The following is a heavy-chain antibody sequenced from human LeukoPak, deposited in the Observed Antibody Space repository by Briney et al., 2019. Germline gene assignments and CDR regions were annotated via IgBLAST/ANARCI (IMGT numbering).Heavy chain of an antibody. V-gene: IGHV1-18*01. CDR3: ARVPSIAAAQLRFDI. D-gene: IGHD6-13*01. J-gene: IGHJ3*02. CDR2: TSAYNGNT. CDR1: GYTFTSYG. Sequence: ASVKVSCKASGYTFTSYGISWVRQAPGQGLEWMGWTSAYNGNTNYAQKLQGRVTMTTDTSTSTAYMELRSLRSDDTAVYYCARVPSIAAAQLRFDIWGQGTMVTVSS.